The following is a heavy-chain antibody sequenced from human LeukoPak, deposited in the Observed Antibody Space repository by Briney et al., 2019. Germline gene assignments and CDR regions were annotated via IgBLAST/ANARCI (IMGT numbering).Heavy chain of an antibody. CDR3: AREGSAAAGKGEVYFDY. D-gene: IGHD6-13*01. J-gene: IGHJ4*02. Sequence: PGRSLRLSCAASGFTFSNYGMHWVRQAPGKGLEWVALIWYDGSNKYYVDSVQGRFTISRDNSKNTLYLQMNSLRAEDTAVYYCAREGSAAAGKGEVYFDYWGQGTLVTVSS. CDR2: IWYDGSNK. V-gene: IGHV3-33*01. CDR1: GFTFSNYG.